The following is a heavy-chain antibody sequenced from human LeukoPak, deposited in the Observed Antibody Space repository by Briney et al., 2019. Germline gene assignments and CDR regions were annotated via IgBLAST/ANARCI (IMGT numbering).Heavy chain of an antibody. V-gene: IGHV1-46*01. CDR2: IDPSGGIT. D-gene: IGHD1-20*01. Sequence: ASVWVSCKASGYNFTSHYMGWVRQAPGQGLEWMGLIDPSGGITIYAQKIKGRVAMTRDTSTTTVSMELSSLRSEDTAVYYCARDYPFITGTAYEYWGQGPVLPVSS. J-gene: IGHJ4*02. CDR3: ARDYPFITGTAYEY. CDR1: GYNFTSHY.